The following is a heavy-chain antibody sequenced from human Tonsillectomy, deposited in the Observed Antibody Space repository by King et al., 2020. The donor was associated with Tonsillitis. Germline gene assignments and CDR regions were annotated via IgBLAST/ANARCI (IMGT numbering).Heavy chain of an antibody. CDR2: IRSKAYGGTT. J-gene: IGHJ4*02. CDR3: TRDLFVCSGGSCYSGIDY. Sequence: VQLVESGGGLVQPGRSLRLSCTASGFTFGDYAMSWVRQAPGKGLEWVGFIRSKAYGGTTEYAAFLKGRFNISRDDSKSIAYLQMKSLKTEETAVYYCTRDLFVCSGGSCYSGIDYWGQGTLVTVSS. D-gene: IGHD2-15*01. CDR1: GFTFGDYA. V-gene: IGHV3-49*04.